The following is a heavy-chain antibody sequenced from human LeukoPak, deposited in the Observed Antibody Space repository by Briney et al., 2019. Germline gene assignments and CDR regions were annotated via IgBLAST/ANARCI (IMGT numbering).Heavy chain of an antibody. J-gene: IGHJ4*02. CDR3: AREGRSEYSYGARPLDY. CDR2: IYHSGST. Sequence: SETLSLTCAVSGGSISSSNWWSWVRQPPGKGLEWIGEIYHSGSTNYNPSLKSRVTISVDKSKNQFSLKLSSVTAADTAVYYCAREGRSEYSYGARPLDYWGQGTLVTVSS. D-gene: IGHD5-18*01. V-gene: IGHV4-4*02. CDR1: GGSISSSNW.